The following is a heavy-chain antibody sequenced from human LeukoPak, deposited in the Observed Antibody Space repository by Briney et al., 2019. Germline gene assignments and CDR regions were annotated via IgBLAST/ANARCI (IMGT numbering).Heavy chain of an antibody. CDR3: ARWGGRFSSRFDP. V-gene: IGHV3-23*01. CDR1: GSTISTYA. Sequence: PGGSLRLSCAASGSTISTYAMSWVRQAPGKGLEWVSAIGGSGTSTCSAESVTGGFTIARDHSKNTVFLHIKTLRVEDTALYYCARWGGRFSSRFDPWEQGTVDSVSS. D-gene: IGHD1-26*01. J-gene: IGHJ5*02. CDR2: IGGSGTST.